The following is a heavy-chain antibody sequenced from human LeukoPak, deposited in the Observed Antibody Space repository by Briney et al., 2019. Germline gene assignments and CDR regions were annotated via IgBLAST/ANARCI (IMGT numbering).Heavy chain of an antibody. CDR2: IYYSGST. V-gene: IGHV4-61*01. CDR1: GYSISSGYY. CDR3: ARDLYSRRMDYYGSGSYFAY. Sequence: PSETLSLTCTVSGYSISSGYYWGWIRQPPGKGLEWIGYIYYSGSTNYKSSLKSRVTISVDTSKNQFSLKLSSVTAADTAVYYCARDLYSRRMDYYGSGSYFAYWGQGTLVTVSS. D-gene: IGHD3-10*01. J-gene: IGHJ4*02.